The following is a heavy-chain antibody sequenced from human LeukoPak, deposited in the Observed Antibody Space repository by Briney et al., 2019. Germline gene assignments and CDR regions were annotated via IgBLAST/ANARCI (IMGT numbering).Heavy chain of an antibody. D-gene: IGHD3-10*01. Sequence: ASVKVSCKASGYTFTSYGISWVRQAPGQGLEWMGWISAYNGNTNYAQKIQGSVNMTTDTSTSTAYMELRSLRSDDTAVYYCARDRLYGSGSYYIHYYYYMDVWGKGTTVTISS. CDR1: GYTFTSYG. CDR3: ARDRLYGSGSYYIHYYYYMDV. CDR2: ISAYNGNT. J-gene: IGHJ6*03. V-gene: IGHV1-18*01.